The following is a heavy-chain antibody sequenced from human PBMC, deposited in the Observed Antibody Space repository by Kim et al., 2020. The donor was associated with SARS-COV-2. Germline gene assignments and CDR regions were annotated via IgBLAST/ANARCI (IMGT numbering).Heavy chain of an antibody. V-gene: IGHV4-30-2*01. D-gene: IGHD2-2*01. J-gene: IGHJ3*01. CDR1: GGSISSGGYS. CDR3: ASDPGRYCSSTSCYV. CDR2: IYHSGST. Sequence: SETLSLTCAVSGGSISSGGYSWSWIRQPPGKGLEWIGYIYHSGSTYYNPSLKSRVTISVDRSKNQFSLKLSSVAAADTAVYYCASDPGRYCSSTSCYVWGQGTMVTVSS.